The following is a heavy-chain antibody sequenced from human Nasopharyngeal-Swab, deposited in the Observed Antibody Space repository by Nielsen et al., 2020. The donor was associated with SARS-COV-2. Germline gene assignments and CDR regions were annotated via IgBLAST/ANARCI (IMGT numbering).Heavy chain of an antibody. J-gene: IGHJ4*02. D-gene: IGHD4/OR15-4a*01. CDR1: GFNFSNAW. CDR3: TTDFMGLLSEGFDY. V-gene: IGHV3-15*01. CDR2: IKSKTDGGTT. Sequence: SCAASGFNFSNAWMSWVRQAPGKGLEWVGRIKSKTDGGTTDYAAPVKGRFTISRDDSKNTLYLQMNSLKTEDTAVYYCTTDFMGLLSEGFDYWGQGTLVTVSS.